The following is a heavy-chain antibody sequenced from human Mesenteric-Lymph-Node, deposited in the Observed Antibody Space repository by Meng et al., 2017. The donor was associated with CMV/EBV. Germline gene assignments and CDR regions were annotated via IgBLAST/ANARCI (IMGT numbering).Heavy chain of an antibody. D-gene: IGHD2-2*01. CDR1: GGISISDYL. Sequence: GGISISDYLWSWVRQPPGKGLEWIGEIYYNGGTNYKPSLKSRVTISVDTPKNQFSLKLSSVTAADTAVYYCARSCTSTNFYAPTFDYWGQGTLVTVSS. CDR2: IYYNGGT. V-gene: IGHV4-4*02. CDR3: ARSCTSTNFYAPTFDY. J-gene: IGHJ4*02.